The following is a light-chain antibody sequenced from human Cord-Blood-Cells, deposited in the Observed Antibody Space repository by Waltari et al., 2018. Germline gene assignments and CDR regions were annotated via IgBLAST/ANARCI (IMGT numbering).Light chain of an antibody. V-gene: IGKV2-30*01. J-gene: IGKJ2*01. CDR3: MQGTHWPYT. CDR1: QSLVYSDGNTY. CDR2: KVS. Sequence: DVVMTQSPLSLPVTLGQPASISCRSSQSLVYSDGNTYLNWFQQRPGQSPGRLIYKVSNRDSGVPDRVSGRGSGTDFTLKISRVEAEDVCVYYCMQGTHWPYTFGQGTKLEIK.